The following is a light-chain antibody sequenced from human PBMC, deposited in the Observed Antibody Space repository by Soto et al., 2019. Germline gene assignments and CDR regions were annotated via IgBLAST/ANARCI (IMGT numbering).Light chain of an antibody. J-gene: IGKJ5*01. CDR3: QQYNNWPPIT. Sequence: IVLTHSPGTLSFSPWYRSTLSFSSIQSVSSRYLAWYQQKPGQAPRLLIHGASTRATGIPARFSGSGSGTEFTLTISSLQSEDFAVYYCQQYNNWPPITFGQGTRLENK. CDR1: QSVSSRY. CDR2: GAS. V-gene: IGKV3D-15*01.